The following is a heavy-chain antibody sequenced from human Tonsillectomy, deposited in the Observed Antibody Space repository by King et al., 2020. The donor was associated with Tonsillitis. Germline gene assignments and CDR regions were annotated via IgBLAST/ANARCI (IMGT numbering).Heavy chain of an antibody. CDR1: GYTFGDHF. D-gene: IGHD1-26*01. CDR3: ARDSGTFPDY. CDR2: SNPNSGGR. Sequence: HEQLVQSGAEVKKPGASVKVSCKASGYTFGDHFMHWVRQAPGQGLEWMGWSNPNSGGRHYAQKFQGRVTMTRDTSISTAYMELSSLRSDDTAVYYCARDSGTFPDYWGQGTLVTVSS. J-gene: IGHJ4*02. V-gene: IGHV1-2*02.